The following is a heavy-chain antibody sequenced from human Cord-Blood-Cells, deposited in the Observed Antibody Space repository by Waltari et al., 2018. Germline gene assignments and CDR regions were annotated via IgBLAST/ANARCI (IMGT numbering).Heavy chain of an antibody. CDR2: ISYDGSNK. CDR1: GFTFSSYA. V-gene: IGHV3-30-3*01. Sequence: QVQLVESGGGVVQPGRSLRLSCAASGFTFSSYAMPWVRQAPGKGLEWVAVISYDGSNKYYADSVKGRFTISRDNSKNTLYLQMNSLRAEDTAVYYCARDVVQGVIDYWGQGTLVTVSS. D-gene: IGHD3-10*01. J-gene: IGHJ4*02. CDR3: ARDVVQGVIDY.